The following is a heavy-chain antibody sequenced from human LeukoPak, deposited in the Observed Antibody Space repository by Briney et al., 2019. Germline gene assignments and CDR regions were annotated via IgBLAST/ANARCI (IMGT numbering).Heavy chain of an antibody. V-gene: IGHV4-61*01. CDR2: IYYSGST. CDR1: GGSVSSGSYY. Sequence: KPSQTLSLTCTVSGGSVSSGSYYWSWIRQPPGKGLEWMGYIYYSGSTNYTPSLKSRVTISVDTSKNQFSLKLSSVTAADTAVYYCARAGIAAAGRGPDDYWGQGTLVTVSS. J-gene: IGHJ4*02. D-gene: IGHD6-13*01. CDR3: ARAGIAAAGRGPDDY.